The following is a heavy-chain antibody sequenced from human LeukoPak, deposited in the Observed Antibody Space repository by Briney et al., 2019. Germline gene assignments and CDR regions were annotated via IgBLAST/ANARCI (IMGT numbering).Heavy chain of an antibody. V-gene: IGHV3-30*02. J-gene: IGHJ4*02. CDR3: AKDHGGSYLWFPGLIDY. CDR1: GFTFSNYG. Sequence: GGSLRLSCAASGFTFSNYGMHWVRQPPGKGLEWVAFIRYDGGIKHYADSVKGRFTLSRDNSKNTLYLQMNSLRAEDTAVYYCAKDHGGSYLWFPGLIDYWGQGTLVTVSS. CDR2: IRYDGGIK. D-gene: IGHD1-26*01.